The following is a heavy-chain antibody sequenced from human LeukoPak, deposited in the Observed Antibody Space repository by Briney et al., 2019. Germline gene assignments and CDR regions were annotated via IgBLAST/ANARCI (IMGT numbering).Heavy chain of an antibody. CDR3: ARTYSSSSKSDY. CDR1: GYSISSGYY. V-gene: IGHV4-38-2*02. J-gene: IGHJ4*02. CDR2: IYHSGST. Sequence: SETLSLXCTVSGYSISSGYYWGWTRQPPGKGLEWIGSIYHSGSTYYNPSLKGRVTISVDTSKNQFSLKLSSVTAADTAVYYCARTYSSSSKSDYWGQGTLVTVSS. D-gene: IGHD6-6*01.